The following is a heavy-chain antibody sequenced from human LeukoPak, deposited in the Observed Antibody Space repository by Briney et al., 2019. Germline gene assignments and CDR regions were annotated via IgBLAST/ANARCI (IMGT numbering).Heavy chain of an antibody. CDR3: AKASAVRGYYYYGMDV. CDR1: GFTFSSYG. V-gene: IGHV3-23*01. Sequence: PGRSLRLSCAASGFTFSSYGMHWVRQAPGKGLEWVSGISDSGGITYYADSVKGRFTISRDNSKNTMYLQMNSLRVEDTAVYYCAKASAVRGYYYYGMDVWGQGTTVTVSS. CDR2: ISDSGGIT. J-gene: IGHJ6*02. D-gene: IGHD3-10*02.